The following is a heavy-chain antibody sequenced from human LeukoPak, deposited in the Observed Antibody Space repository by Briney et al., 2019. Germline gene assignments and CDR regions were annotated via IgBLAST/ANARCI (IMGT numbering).Heavy chain of an antibody. D-gene: IGHD1-14*01. Sequence: GGSLRLSCAASGYTFDTYGMTWARQAPGKGLEWVSSISGSGYNTYYADSVTGRFTISRDNSKNTLYLQMDSLRAEDTAIYYCATSTTSFDYWGQGTLVTVSS. V-gene: IGHV3-23*01. CDR2: ISGSGYNT. CDR1: GYTFDTYG. J-gene: IGHJ4*02. CDR3: ATSTTSFDY.